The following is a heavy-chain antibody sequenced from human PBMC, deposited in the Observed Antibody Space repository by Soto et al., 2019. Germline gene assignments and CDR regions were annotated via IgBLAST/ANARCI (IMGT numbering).Heavy chain of an antibody. CDR1: GGTFNSYA. J-gene: IGHJ6*02. D-gene: IGHD5-18*01. Sequence: QVQLVQSGAEVKKPGSSVKVSCKASGGTFNSYAISWVRQAPGQGLEWMGGIIPIFGTANYAQKFQGRVTITADESTSTAYMELSSLRSEDTAVYYCARVVRGYSYGFYYYYGMDVWGQGTTVTVSS. V-gene: IGHV1-69*12. CDR3: ARVVRGYSYGFYYYYGMDV. CDR2: IIPIFGTA.